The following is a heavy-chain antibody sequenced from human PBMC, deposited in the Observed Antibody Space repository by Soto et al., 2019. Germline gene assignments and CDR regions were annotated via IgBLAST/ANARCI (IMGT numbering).Heavy chain of an antibody. D-gene: IGHD2-21*02. CDR2: VTANGGST. J-gene: IGHJ6*02. V-gene: IGHV3-23*01. Sequence: PGGSLRLSCAATGFTFSVYAMTWVRQAPGKGLEWVSAVTANGGSTYSADSVKGRFTISRDNSKNTLFLQMNSLRAEDTAFYYCASLGVGDWANYYYYYGMDVWGQGTTVTVSS. CDR1: GFTFSVYA. CDR3: ASLGVGDWANYYYYYGMDV.